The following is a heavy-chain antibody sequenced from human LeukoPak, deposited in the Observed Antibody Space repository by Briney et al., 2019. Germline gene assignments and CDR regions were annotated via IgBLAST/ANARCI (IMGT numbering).Heavy chain of an antibody. J-gene: IGHJ6*02. CDR1: GGTLSSYA. CDR2: IIPIFGTA. CDR3: ARDKEYSSSIRADYYYGMDV. V-gene: IGHV1-69*13. Sequence: SVKVSCKASGGTLSSYAISWVRQAPGQGLEWMGGIIPIFGTANYAQKFQGRVTITADESTSTAYMELSSLRSEDTAVYYCARDKEYSSSIRADYYYGMDVWGQGTTVTVSS. D-gene: IGHD6-6*01.